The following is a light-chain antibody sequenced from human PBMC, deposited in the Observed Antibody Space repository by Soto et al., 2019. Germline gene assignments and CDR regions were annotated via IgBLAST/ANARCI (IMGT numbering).Light chain of an antibody. CDR1: QSVSGN. Sequence: EIVLTQSPGTLSLSPGEEATLSCRASQSVSGNLAWYQQRPGQVPRLLLYRASARAAGIPDRFSGSGSETDYTLTISSLEPEDFAVYYCQQYGSSPWAFGHGTQVEI. CDR3: QQYGSSPWA. J-gene: IGKJ1*01. CDR2: RAS. V-gene: IGKV3-20*01.